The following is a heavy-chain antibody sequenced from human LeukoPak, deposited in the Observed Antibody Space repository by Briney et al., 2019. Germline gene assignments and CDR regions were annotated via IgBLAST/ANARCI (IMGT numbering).Heavy chain of an antibody. D-gene: IGHD6-19*01. Sequence: PSETLSLTCTVSGGSINNYYWSWIRQPPGKGLEWIAYISYSGSTNYDPSLKSRVTISVDTSKNQFSLKLSSVTAADTAVYYCARDWYSSGYDYWGQGTLVTVSS. CDR3: ARDWYSSGYDY. V-gene: IGHV4-59*01. CDR2: ISYSGST. CDR1: GGSINNYY. J-gene: IGHJ4*02.